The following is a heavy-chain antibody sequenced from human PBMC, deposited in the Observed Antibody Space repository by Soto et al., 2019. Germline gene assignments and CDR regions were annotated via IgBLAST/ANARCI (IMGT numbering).Heavy chain of an antibody. J-gene: IGHJ4*02. D-gene: IGHD6-13*01. V-gene: IGHV4-39*07. CDR1: GGSVSSGVYY. CDR3: ARDQGIASSGPFDY. CDR2: IYYSGNT. Sequence: SETLSLTCTVSGGSVSSGVYYWGWIRQPPGKGLEWIGSIYYSGNTNYNPSLKSRVTMSIDTSKSQFSLKLDSVTAADTAVYYCARDQGIASSGPFDYWGPGTLVTVSS.